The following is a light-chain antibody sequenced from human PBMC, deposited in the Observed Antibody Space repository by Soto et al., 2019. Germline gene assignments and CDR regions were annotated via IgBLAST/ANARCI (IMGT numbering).Light chain of an antibody. CDR3: QQYGSSPLMT. CDR1: QSVSNNY. CDR2: VAS. J-gene: IGKJ5*01. Sequence: EIVLTQSPGTLSLSPGERATLSCRASQSVSNNYLAWYQQKPGQAPRFLIYVASTRATGIPDRFSGSGSVTDFTLTISRLEPEDFAVYYCQQYGSSPLMTFGLGTRLEIK. V-gene: IGKV3-20*01.